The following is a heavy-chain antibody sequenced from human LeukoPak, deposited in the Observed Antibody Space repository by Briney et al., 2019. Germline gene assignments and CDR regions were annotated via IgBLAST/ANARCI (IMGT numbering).Heavy chain of an antibody. V-gene: IGHV3-20*04. CDR3: ARTHYGSGSYFFDP. D-gene: IGHD3-10*01. CDR1: GFTFDDYG. Sequence: GGSLRLSCAASGFTFDDYGMSWVRQAPGKGLEWVSGINWNGGSTGYADSVKGRFTISRDNAKNSLYLQMNSLRAEDTAVYYCARTHYGSGSYFFDPWGQGTLVTVSS. CDR2: INWNGGST. J-gene: IGHJ5*02.